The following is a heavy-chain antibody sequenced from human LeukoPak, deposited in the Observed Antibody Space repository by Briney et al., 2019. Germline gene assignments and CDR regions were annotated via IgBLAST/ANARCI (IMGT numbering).Heavy chain of an antibody. V-gene: IGHV3-53*05. CDR2: IYSGGST. J-gene: IGHJ1*01. CDR1: GFTVSSNY. Sequence: GGSLRLSCAASGFTVSSNYMSWVRQAPGKGLEWVSVIYSGGSTYYADSVKGRFTISRDNSKNTLYLQMNSLRAEDTAVYYCAKDIYYYDSSRYFQHWGQGTLVTVSS. CDR3: AKDIYYYDSSRYFQH. D-gene: IGHD3-22*01.